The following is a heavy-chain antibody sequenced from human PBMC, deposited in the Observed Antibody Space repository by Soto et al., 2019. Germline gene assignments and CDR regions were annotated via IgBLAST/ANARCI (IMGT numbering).Heavy chain of an antibody. CDR1: GFTFSSYS. CDR3: ARAGTRYDSSGHDY. Sequence: GGSLRLSCAASGFTFSSYSMNWVRQAPGKGLEWVSYISSSSSTIYYADSVKGRFTISRDNAKNSLYLQMNSLRAEDTAVYYCARAGTRYDSSGHDYWGQGTLVTVSS. V-gene: IGHV3-48*01. D-gene: IGHD3-22*01. J-gene: IGHJ4*02. CDR2: ISSSSSTI.